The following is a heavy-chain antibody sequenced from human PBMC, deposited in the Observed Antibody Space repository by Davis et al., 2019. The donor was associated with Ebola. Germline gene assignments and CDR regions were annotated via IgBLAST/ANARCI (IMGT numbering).Heavy chain of an antibody. Sequence: MPSETLSLTCTVSGGSIISPTYYWGWIRQPPGRVLEWIGCVYYSGSTYYNPSLKSRVTISVDTSKNQFSLKVNSVTAADTAVYYCARQTYYYDSRGHSRAFQHWGQGTLVTVSS. CDR3: ARQTYYYDSRGHSRAFQH. D-gene: IGHD3-22*01. CDR1: GGSIISPTYY. CDR2: VYYSGST. J-gene: IGHJ1*01. V-gene: IGHV4-39*01.